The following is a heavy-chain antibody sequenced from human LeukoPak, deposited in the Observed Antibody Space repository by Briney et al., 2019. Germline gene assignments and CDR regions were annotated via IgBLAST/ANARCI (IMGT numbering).Heavy chain of an antibody. CDR1: GFTFSNYG. Sequence: GGSLRLSCAASGFTFSNYGIHWVRQAPGKGLEWVAFIRYDGSDKYYAGSVKGRFTISRDNSKNTLYLQMNSLRTEDTAVYYCAKGGSWAGTFDIWGQGTMVTVSS. J-gene: IGHJ3*02. D-gene: IGHD3-10*01. CDR2: IRYDGSDK. V-gene: IGHV3-30*02. CDR3: AKGGSWAGTFDI.